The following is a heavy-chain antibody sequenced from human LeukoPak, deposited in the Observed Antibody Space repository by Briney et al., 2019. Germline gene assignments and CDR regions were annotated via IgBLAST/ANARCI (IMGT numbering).Heavy chain of an antibody. V-gene: IGHV1-8*01. CDR3: ARVGITVGADFGY. J-gene: IGHJ4*02. Sequence: ASVKVSCTASGYTFTSYDINWVRQATGQGLEWMGWMNPNSGNTGYAQKFQGRVTMTRNTSISTAYMELSSLRSEDTAVYYCARVGITVGADFGYWGQGTLVTVSS. CDR1: GYTFTSYD. CDR2: MNPNSGNT. D-gene: IGHD1-26*01.